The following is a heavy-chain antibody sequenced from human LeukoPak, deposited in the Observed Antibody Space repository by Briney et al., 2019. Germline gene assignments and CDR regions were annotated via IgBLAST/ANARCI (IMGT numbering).Heavy chain of an antibody. CDR3: AKEMATGDFDY. Sequence: GGSLRPSCAASGFTFSSYGMHWVRQAPGKGLEWVAVISYDGSNKYYADSVKGRFTISRDNSKNTLYLQMNSLRAEDTAVYYCAKEMATGDFDYWGQGTLVTVSS. D-gene: IGHD5-24*01. J-gene: IGHJ4*02. V-gene: IGHV3-30*18. CDR2: ISYDGSNK. CDR1: GFTFSSYG.